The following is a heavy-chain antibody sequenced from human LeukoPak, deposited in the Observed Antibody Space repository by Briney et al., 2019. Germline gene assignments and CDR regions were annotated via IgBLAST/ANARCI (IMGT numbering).Heavy chain of an antibody. D-gene: IGHD3-3*01. Sequence: SLRLSCAASGLTFDDYAMHWVRQAPGKGLEWVSGISWNSGSIGYADSVKGRFTISRDNAKNSLYLQMNSLRAEDTALYYCAKALTIFGVVGFDYWGQGTLVTVSS. CDR2: ISWNSGSI. CDR1: GLTFDDYA. CDR3: AKALTIFGVVGFDY. J-gene: IGHJ4*02. V-gene: IGHV3-9*01.